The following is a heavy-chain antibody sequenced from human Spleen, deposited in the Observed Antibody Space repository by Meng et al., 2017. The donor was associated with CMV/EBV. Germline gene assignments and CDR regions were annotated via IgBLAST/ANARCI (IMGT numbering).Heavy chain of an antibody. CDR1: GYTFRNHG. V-gene: IGHV1-18*01. CDR3: ARALGYNYGYPGN. CDR2: ISPYNGDT. J-gene: IGHJ4*02. D-gene: IGHD5-18*01. Sequence: ASVKVSCKASGYTFRNHGISWVRQAPGQGLEWMGWISPYNGDTKFEQKVQGRLTMTTDTSTNTVYMDLRSLRSDDTAVYYCARALGYNYGYPGNWGQGTLVTVSS.